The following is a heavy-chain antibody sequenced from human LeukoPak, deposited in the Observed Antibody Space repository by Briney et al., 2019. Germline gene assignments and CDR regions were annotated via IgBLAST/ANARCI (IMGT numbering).Heavy chain of an antibody. D-gene: IGHD3-22*01. CDR3: ARVYPPDYYDSSGYSYYFDY. V-gene: IGHV1-2*02. J-gene: IGHJ4*02. Sequence: ASVKVSCKASGYTFTSYYMHWVRQAPGQGLEWMGWINPNSGGTNYAQKFQGRVTMTRDTSISTAYMELSRLRSDDTAVYYCARVYPPDYYDSSGYSYYFDYWGQGTLVTVSS. CDR2: INPNSGGT. CDR1: GYTFTSYY.